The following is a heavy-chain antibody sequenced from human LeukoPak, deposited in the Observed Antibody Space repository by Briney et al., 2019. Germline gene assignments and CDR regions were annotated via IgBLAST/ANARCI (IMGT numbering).Heavy chain of an antibody. CDR2: IYYSGST. V-gene: IGHV4-39*01. Sequence: PSETLSLTCTVSGGSISSSSYYWGWIRQPPGKGLEWIGSIYYSGSTYYNPSLKSRVTISVDTSKNQFSLKLSSVTAADTAVYYCARHTRSSSSSWLQYYYYYMDVWGEGTTVTIPS. CDR3: ARHTRSSSSSWLQYYYYYMDV. D-gene: IGHD6-13*01. CDR1: GGSISSSSYY. J-gene: IGHJ6*03.